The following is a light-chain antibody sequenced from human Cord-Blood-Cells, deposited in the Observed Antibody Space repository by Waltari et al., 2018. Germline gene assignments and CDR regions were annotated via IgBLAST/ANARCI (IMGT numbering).Light chain of an antibody. V-gene: IGLV2-14*01. CDR1: SSDVGGYNY. CDR3: ISYTSSSTYV. Sequence: QSALPQPASVSGSPGQSITISCTGTSSDVGGYNYVSWYQQHPDKATKLMIYDVSNRPSGVANRFSVAKAGNTAYVTIFRLQAEDEADYYCISYTSSSTYVFATGTKFTVL. J-gene: IGLJ1*01. CDR2: DVS.